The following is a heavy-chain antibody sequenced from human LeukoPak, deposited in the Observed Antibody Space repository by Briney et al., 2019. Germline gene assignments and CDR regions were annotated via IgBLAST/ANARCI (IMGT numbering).Heavy chain of an antibody. Sequence: GGSLRLSCAASGFTFSSYWMSWVRQAPGKGLEWVANIKQDGSEKYYVDSVKGRFTISRDNAKDSLYLQVDSLRAEDTAVYFCARGNWWVGAAQYCDYWGRGTLVTVSS. CDR3: ARGNWWVGAAQYCDY. CDR1: GFTFSSYW. CDR2: IKQDGSEK. J-gene: IGHJ4*02. D-gene: IGHD2-8*02. V-gene: IGHV3-7*01.